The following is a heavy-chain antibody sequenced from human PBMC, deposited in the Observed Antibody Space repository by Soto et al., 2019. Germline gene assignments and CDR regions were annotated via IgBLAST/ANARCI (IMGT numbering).Heavy chain of an antibody. CDR3: AMVDVYVTPSPQDV. CDR2: ITAYNGNT. Sequence: QVQLVQSGAEVKNPGASVKVSCKASGYRFTSYGIGWVRQATGQGLEWMGWITAYNGNTNYAQNLQGRVTLTTDTYTSTAYMELRSLRSNDTAVYYCAMVDVYVTPSPQDVLVQGTTVTVSS. V-gene: IGHV1-18*01. CDR1: GYRFTSYG. D-gene: IGHD3-16*01. J-gene: IGHJ6*02.